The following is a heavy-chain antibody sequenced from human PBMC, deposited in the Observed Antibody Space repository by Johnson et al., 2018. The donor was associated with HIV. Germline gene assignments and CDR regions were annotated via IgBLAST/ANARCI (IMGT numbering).Heavy chain of an antibody. J-gene: IGHJ3*02. V-gene: IGHV3-7*05. D-gene: IGHD1-26*01. CDR2: IKQDGSEK. CDR1: GFTFSSYW. Sequence: VQLVESGGGLVQPGGSLRLSCAASGFTFSSYWMSWVRQAPGKGLEWVANIKQDGSEKYYVDSVKGRFTISRDNAKNSLYLQMNSLRAEDTAVYYCARDRLELLALSAFDIWGQGTIVTVSS. CDR3: ARDRLELLALSAFDI.